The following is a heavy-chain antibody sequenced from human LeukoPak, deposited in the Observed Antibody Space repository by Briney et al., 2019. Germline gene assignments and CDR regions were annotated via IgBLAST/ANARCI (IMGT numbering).Heavy chain of an antibody. D-gene: IGHD3-3*01. CDR1: GFTFSSYG. Sequence: GGSLRLSCAASGFTFSSYGMHWVRQAPGKGLEWMGWINPNSGGTNYAQKFQGRVTMTRDTSISTAYMELSRLRSDDTAVYYCAGGFLEWSNWFDPWGQGTLVTVSS. CDR2: INPNSGGT. V-gene: IGHV1-2*02. J-gene: IGHJ5*02. CDR3: AGGFLEWSNWFDP.